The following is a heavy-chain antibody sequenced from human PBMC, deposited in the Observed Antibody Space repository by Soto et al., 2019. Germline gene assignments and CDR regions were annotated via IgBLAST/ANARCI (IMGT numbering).Heavy chain of an antibody. CDR3: ARDLTLWNSGSPVGY. CDR2: ISYDGSNK. CDR1: GFTFSSYA. Sequence: HPGGSLRLSCAASGFTFSSYAMHWVRQAPGKGLEWVAVISYDGSNKYYADSVKGRFTISRDNSKNTLYLQMNSLRAEDTAVYYCARDLTLWNSGSPVGYWGQGTLVTVSS. V-gene: IGHV3-30-3*01. D-gene: IGHD1-26*01. J-gene: IGHJ4*02.